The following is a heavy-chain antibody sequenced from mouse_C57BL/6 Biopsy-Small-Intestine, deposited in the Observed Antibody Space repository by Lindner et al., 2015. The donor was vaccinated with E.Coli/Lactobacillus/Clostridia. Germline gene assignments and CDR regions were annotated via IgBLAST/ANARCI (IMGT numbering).Heavy chain of an antibody. Sequence: SVKVSCKSSGGTFSSSPISWVRLAPGQGLEWMGRIIPFLGIPDYAQKFRGRVTIAADRSTSTAYMELSSLRSEDTAVYFCAREIGRGDWAWGQGTLVTVSS. CDR1: GGTFSSSP. CDR3: AREIGRGDWA. V-gene: IGHV1-81*01. CDR2: IIPFLGIP. J-gene: IGHJ4*01. D-gene: IGHD3-1*01.